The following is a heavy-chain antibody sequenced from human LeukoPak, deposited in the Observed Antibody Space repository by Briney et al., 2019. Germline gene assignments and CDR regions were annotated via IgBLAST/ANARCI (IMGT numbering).Heavy chain of an antibody. V-gene: IGHV1-8*01. J-gene: IGHJ4*02. CDR1: GYTFTSYD. D-gene: IGHD6-13*01. CDR3: ARGAAAGEIEFDY. CDR2: MNPNSVNT. Sequence: ASVKVSCKASGYTFTSYDINWVRQATGQGLEWRGWMNPNSVNTGYAQKFQGRFTMTRNTSLSTAYMELSSLRSADTAVYYCARGAAAGEIEFDYWGQGTLVTVSS.